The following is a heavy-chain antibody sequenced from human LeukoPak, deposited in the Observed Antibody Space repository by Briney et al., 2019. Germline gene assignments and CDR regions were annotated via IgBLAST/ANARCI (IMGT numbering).Heavy chain of an antibody. CDR3: ARDGSGNWNSVWFDP. D-gene: IGHD1-7*01. J-gene: IGHJ5*02. CDR1: GYTFTGYY. V-gene: IGHV1-2*02. CDR2: INPNSGGT. Sequence: ASVKVSCKASGYTFTGYYMHWGRQAPGQGLEWMGWINPNSGGTNYAQKFQGRVTMTRDTSISTAYMELSRLRSDDPAVYYCARDGSGNWNSVWFDPWGQGTLVTVSS.